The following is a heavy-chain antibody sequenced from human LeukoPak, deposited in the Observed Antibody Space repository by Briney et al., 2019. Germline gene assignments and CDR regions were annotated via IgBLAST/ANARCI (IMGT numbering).Heavy chain of an antibody. CDR1: GGSISRNNYY. J-gene: IGHJ1*01. Sequence: SETLSPTCTVSGGSISRNNYYWGWIRQPPGKGLEWIGSFYYSGSTYYNPSLNSRVTISGDTSKNQFSLKLSSVTAADTAVYYCASQYYYDSSGQQWGQGTLVTVSS. D-gene: IGHD3-22*01. CDR2: FYYSGST. V-gene: IGHV4-39*07. CDR3: ASQYYYDSSGQQ.